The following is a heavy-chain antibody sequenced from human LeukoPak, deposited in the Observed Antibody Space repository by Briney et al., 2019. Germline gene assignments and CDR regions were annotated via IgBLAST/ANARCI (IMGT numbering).Heavy chain of an antibody. D-gene: IGHD3-9*01. CDR3: AKGSGYDTDFDY. J-gene: IGHJ4*02. CDR2: ISGSGDNT. V-gene: IGHV3-23*01. Sequence: GGSLRLSCAASGFTFSTYVMSWVRQAPGKGLEWVSGISGSGDNTYYADSVKGRFTISRGNSKNTLHLQMNSLRAEDMAVYYCAKGSGYDTDFDYWGQGTLATVSS. CDR1: GFTFSTYV.